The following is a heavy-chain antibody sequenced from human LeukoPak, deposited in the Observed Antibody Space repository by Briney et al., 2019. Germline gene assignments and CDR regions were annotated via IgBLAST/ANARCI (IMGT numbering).Heavy chain of an antibody. Sequence: SETLSLTCAVYGESFSGHYWTWIRQPPGKGLEWIGYIYHSGSTYYNPSLKSRVTISVDRSKNQFSLKLSSVTAADTAVYYCAREGYGSGFDPWGQGTLVTVSS. CDR1: GESFSGHY. CDR3: AREGYGSGFDP. J-gene: IGHJ5*02. V-gene: IGHV4-34*01. D-gene: IGHD3-10*01. CDR2: IYHSGST.